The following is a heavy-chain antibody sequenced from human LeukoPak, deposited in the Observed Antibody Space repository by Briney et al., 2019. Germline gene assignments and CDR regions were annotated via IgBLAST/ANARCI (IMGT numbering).Heavy chain of an antibody. CDR2: IYPGDSDA. Sequence: GESLKISCTGPGYTLSNYWIGWVRQIPGKGLEWMGIIYPGDSDATYSPSFRGQVTFSVDESRTTVYLEWTSLKASDTAMYFCARESETSRRFYAPWGQGTLVTVSS. D-gene: IGHD2-2*01. CDR3: ARESETSRRFYAP. V-gene: IGHV5-51*01. CDR1: GYTLSNYW. J-gene: IGHJ5*02.